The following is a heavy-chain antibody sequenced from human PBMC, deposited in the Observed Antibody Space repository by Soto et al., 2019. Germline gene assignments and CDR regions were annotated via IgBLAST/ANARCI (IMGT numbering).Heavy chain of an antibody. V-gene: IGHV1-69*02. J-gene: IGHJ4*01. CDR3: ARGRGGRGDY. CDR2: IIPILGIA. Sequence: QVQLVQSGAEVKKPGSSVKVSCKASGGTFSSYTINWVRQAPGQGLEWMGMIIPILGIANYAQKFQDRVTITADKSTSTADMEMSSRRSEDKAVYYWARGRGGRGDYWGHGPRVTVSS. CDR1: GGTFSSYT. D-gene: IGHD2-15*01.